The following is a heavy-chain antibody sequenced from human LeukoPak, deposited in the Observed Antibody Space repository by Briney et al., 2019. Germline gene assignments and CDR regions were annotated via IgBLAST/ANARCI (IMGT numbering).Heavy chain of an antibody. Sequence: SETLSLTCTVSGGSISSYYWSWIRQPPGKGLEWIGYIYTSGSTKYNPSLKSRATISVDTSKNQFSLELSSVTAADTAVYYCARVEIVVPAAVFFDYWGQGNLVTVSS. J-gene: IGHJ4*02. CDR2: IYTSGST. D-gene: IGHD2-2*01. CDR1: GGSISSYY. V-gene: IGHV4-4*09. CDR3: ARVEIVVPAAVFFDY.